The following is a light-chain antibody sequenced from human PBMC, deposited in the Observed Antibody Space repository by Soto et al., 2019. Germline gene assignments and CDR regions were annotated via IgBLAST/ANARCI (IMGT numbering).Light chain of an antibody. CDR1: QGIRSW. CDR2: AAS. V-gene: IGKV1-12*01. CDR3: QQYSNWHPIT. J-gene: IGKJ5*01. Sequence: DVHMTQSPSSVSAAVGYRFTITCRASQGIRSWLAWYQQKPVKAPKLLXYAASKLQSGVPSSFSGSGSGTDFTLTISSLQYEDFAVYYCQQYSNWHPITFGQGTRLEIK.